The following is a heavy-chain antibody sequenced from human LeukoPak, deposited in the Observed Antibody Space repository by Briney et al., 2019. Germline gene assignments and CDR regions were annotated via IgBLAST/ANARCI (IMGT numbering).Heavy chain of an antibody. CDR1: GGSISSGPYY. CDR2: VYYSGST. V-gene: IGHV4-39*01. Sequence: SETLSLTCTVSGGSISSGPYYWGWIRQPPGKGLEWIGSVYYSGSTYFNQSLKSRVTISVDTSKNQFALKLTSVTAADTAVYYCARQTWIPKAFDYWGQGTLVTVSS. J-gene: IGHJ4*02. CDR3: ARQTWIPKAFDY. D-gene: IGHD5-18*01.